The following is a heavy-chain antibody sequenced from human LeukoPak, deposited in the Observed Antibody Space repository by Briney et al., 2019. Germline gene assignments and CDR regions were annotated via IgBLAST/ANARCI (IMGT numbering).Heavy chain of an antibody. CDR2: MNLNSGNT. D-gene: IGHD1-26*01. Sequence: ASVKVSCKASGYTFTSYDINWVRQATGQGLEWMGWMNLNSGNTGYAQKFQGRVTMTRNTSISTAYMELSSLRSEDTAVYYCARGGSYPNYYGMDVWGQGTTVTVSS. CDR3: ARGGSYPNYYGMDV. CDR1: GYTFTSYD. V-gene: IGHV1-8*01. J-gene: IGHJ6*02.